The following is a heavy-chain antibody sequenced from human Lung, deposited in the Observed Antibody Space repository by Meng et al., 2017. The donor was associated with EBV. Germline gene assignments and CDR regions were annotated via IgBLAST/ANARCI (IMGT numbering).Heavy chain of an antibody. Sequence: QVQLQRSGPGLVKPSQTLSRTCTVAGGSISSGGYYWSWVRQHPGKGLEWIGYIYYSGSTYYNPSLKSRVIISVDTSKNQFSLRLNSVTAADTAVYYCATTTVRGVNWIDPWGQRTLVTVSS. CDR1: GGSISSGGYY. D-gene: IGHD3-10*01. V-gene: IGHV4-31*03. CDR3: ATTTVRGVNWIDP. J-gene: IGHJ5*02. CDR2: IYYSGST.